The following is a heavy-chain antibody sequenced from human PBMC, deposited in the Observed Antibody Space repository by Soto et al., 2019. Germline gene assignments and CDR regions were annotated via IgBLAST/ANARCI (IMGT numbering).Heavy chain of an antibody. CDR2: INPNSGGT. D-gene: IGHD3-22*01. CDR3: ARPYSSGYSNWFDP. J-gene: IGHJ5*02. Sequence: ASVKVSCKASGYTFTGYYMHWLRQAPGQGLEWMGWINPNSGGTNYAQKFQGRVTMTRDTSISTAYMELSRLRSDDTAVYYCARPYSSGYSNWFDPWGQGTLVTVSS. CDR1: GYTFTGYY. V-gene: IGHV1-2*02.